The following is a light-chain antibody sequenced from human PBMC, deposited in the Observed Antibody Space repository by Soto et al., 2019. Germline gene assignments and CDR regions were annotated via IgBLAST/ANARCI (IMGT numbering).Light chain of an antibody. J-gene: IGKJ4*01. CDR1: QSVSNN. CDR2: DAS. V-gene: IGKV3-11*01. Sequence: EIVMTQSPATLSVSTGERATLSCRASQSVSNNLAWYQQKPGQAPRLLIYDASNRATGIPARFSGSGSGTDFTLTISSLEPEDFAVYYCQQRSNWLTFGGGTKVEIK. CDR3: QQRSNWLT.